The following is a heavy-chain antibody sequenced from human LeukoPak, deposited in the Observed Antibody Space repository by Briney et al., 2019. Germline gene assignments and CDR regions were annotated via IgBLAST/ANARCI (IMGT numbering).Heavy chain of an antibody. CDR2: IYYSGST. J-gene: IGHJ4*02. D-gene: IGHD3-22*01. CDR3: ARGGRLLGKFDY. Sequence: SETLSLTCTVSGGSITNYYWSWVRQPPGKGLEWIGYIYYSGSTNYNPSLKSRVTISVDTSTNQFSLKLSSVTAADTAVYFCARGGRLLGKFDYWGQGTLVTVSS. V-gene: IGHV4-59*01. CDR1: GGSITNYY.